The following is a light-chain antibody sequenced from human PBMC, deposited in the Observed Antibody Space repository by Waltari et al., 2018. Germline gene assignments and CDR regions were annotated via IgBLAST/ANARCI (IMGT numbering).Light chain of an antibody. CDR3: RQYTSWPRT. Sequence: DIVMTQSPATLSVSPGERASLSCRASQIVFVDLAWYQMKIGRAPRLLLFGVSSSATRCPARFSGSGSGTEFTLTFGGLRSEVSAVYYGRQYTSWPRTFGQGTKLEI. CDR1: QIVFVD. V-gene: IGKV3-15*01. CDR2: GVS. J-gene: IGKJ2*01.